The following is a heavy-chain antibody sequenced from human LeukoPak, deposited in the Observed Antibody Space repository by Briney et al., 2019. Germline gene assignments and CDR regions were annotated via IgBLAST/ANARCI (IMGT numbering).Heavy chain of an antibody. CDR3: ASYIATAGRRNLDY. J-gene: IGHJ4*02. Sequence: SETPSFTCTVSGGSISSSSYYWGWIRQPPGKGLEWIGSIYYSGNTYYNPSLKSRVTISVDTSKNQFSLKLSSVTAADTAVYYCASYIATAGRRNLDYWGQGTLVTVSS. V-gene: IGHV4-39*01. D-gene: IGHD6-13*01. CDR1: GGSISSSSYY. CDR2: IYYSGNT.